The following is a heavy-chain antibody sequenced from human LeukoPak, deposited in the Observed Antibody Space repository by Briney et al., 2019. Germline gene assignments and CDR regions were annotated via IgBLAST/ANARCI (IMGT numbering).Heavy chain of an antibody. V-gene: IGHV3-21*01. J-gene: IGHJ4*02. CDR2: ISSSSSHI. CDR3: ARGRGLPGPLDY. Sequence: GGSLRLSCAASGFTFSSYSMNWARQAPGKGLEWVSPISSSSSHIYYADSVKGRFTISRDNAKNSLYLQMNSLRAEDTAVYYCARGRGLPGPLDYWGQGTLVTVSS. CDR1: GFTFSSYS. D-gene: IGHD3-10*01.